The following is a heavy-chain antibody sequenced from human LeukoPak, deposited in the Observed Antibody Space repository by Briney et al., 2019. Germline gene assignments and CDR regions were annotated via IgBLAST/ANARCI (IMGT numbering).Heavy chain of an antibody. Sequence: GESLKISCKGSGYSFTSYWIGWVRQMPGKGLEWMGIIYPGDSDTRYSPSFQGQVTISADKSISTASLQWSSLKASDTAMYYCATTYSSSWYPNWFDPWGQGTLVTVSS. CDR2: IYPGDSDT. V-gene: IGHV5-51*01. CDR3: ATTYSSSWYPNWFDP. CDR1: GYSFTSYW. J-gene: IGHJ5*02. D-gene: IGHD6-13*01.